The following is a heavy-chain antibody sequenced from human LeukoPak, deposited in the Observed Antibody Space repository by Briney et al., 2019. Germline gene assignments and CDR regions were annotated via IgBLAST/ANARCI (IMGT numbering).Heavy chain of an antibody. V-gene: IGHV3-48*03. CDR3: ARLTRYCSGGSCYRHFDY. D-gene: IGHD2-15*01. J-gene: IGHJ4*02. Sequence: PGGSLRLSCAASGFTFSSYDMNWVRQAPGKGLEWVSYISSSGSTIYYADSVKGRFTISRDNAKNSLYLQMNSLRAEDTAVYYCARLTRYCSGGSCYRHFDYWGQGTLVTVSS. CDR2: ISSSGSTI. CDR1: GFTFSSYD.